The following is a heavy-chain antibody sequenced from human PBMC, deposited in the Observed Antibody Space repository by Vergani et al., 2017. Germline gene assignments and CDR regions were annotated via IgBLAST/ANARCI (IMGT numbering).Heavy chain of an antibody. V-gene: IGHV1-2*02. CDR1: ESTFSDYN. J-gene: IGHJ5*01. D-gene: IGHD1-26*01. CDR3: AHSWNFGRRDWFDS. CDR2: ISQKTGDT. Sequence: QVQLMQSGPVMKKPGGSMKVSCQASESTFSDYNIHWVRQAPGQGLQWMGWISQKTGDTDYLQRIQDRVTMTRDASTKTVYLKMTRLTSDDTAIYYCAHSWNFGRRDWFDSWGPGTLVTVSS.